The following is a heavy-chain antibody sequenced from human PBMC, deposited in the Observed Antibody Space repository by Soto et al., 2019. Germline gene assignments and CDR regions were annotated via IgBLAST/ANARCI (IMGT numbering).Heavy chain of an antibody. Sequence: VQVEESGGGLVLPGGSLRLSCTVSAVSEFSLSDQYMDWFRQAPVKGLEWVGRSRNRVNNFSTAYAASVQGRFTISKDDSKKTVYLQMHSLKTADTAVYYCYRVDPSAKRPDYWGQGTLVTVSS. D-gene: IGHD2-15*01. J-gene: IGHJ4*02. CDR2: SRNRVNNFST. CDR1: EFSLSDQY. CDR3: YRVDPSAKRPDY. V-gene: IGHV3-72*01.